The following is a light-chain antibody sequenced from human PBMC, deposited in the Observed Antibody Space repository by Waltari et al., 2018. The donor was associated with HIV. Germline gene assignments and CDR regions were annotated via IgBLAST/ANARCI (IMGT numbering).Light chain of an antibody. V-gene: IGLV2-8*01. CDR1: SSDVGGYNY. CDR3: SSYAGSNNLV. Sequence: QSALTQPPSASGSPGQSVTISCTGTSSDVGGYNYVSWYQQHPGKAPKLMIYEVSKRPSGVPDLFSGSKSGNTASLTVSGLQAEDEADYYCSSYAGSNNLVVGGGTKLTVL. CDR2: EVS. J-gene: IGLJ2*01.